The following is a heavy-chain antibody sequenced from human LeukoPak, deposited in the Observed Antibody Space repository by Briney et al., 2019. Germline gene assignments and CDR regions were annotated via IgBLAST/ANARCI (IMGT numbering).Heavy chain of an antibody. CDR3: ARRNYDFWSGYEDHWFDP. Sequence: SETLSLTCTVSGGSISSYYWSWIRQPAGKGLEWIGRIYTGGSTYYNPSLKSRVTISVDTSKNQFSLKLSSVTAADTAVYYCARRNYDFWSGYEDHWFDPWGQGTLVTVSS. V-gene: IGHV4-4*07. J-gene: IGHJ5*02. CDR2: IYTGGST. D-gene: IGHD3-3*01. CDR1: GGSISSYY.